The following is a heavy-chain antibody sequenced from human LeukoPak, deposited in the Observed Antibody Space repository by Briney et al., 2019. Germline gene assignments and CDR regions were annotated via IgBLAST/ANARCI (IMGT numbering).Heavy chain of an antibody. Sequence: PGGSLRLSCAASGFTFSSYSMNWVRQAPGKGLEWVSSISSSSSYIYYADSVKGRFTISSDNAKNSLYLQMNSLRAEDTAVYYCARGEGCSSTSCSSPDYWGQGTLVAVSS. V-gene: IGHV3-21*01. J-gene: IGHJ4*02. D-gene: IGHD2-2*01. CDR3: ARGEGCSSTSCSSPDY. CDR2: ISSSSSYI. CDR1: GFTFSSYS.